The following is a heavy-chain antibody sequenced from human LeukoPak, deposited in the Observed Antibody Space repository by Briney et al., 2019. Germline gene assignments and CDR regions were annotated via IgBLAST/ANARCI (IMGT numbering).Heavy chain of an antibody. CDR1: GGSFSGYY. V-gene: IGHV4-34*01. J-gene: IGHJ4*02. D-gene: IGHD6-19*01. CDR3: ASSLGYSSGWYSTLYYFDY. Sequence: KPSETLSLTCAVYGGSFSGYYWSWIRQPPGKGLEWIGEINHSGSTNYNPSLKSRVTISVDTSKNQFSLKLSSVTAADTAVYYCASSLGYSSGWYSTLYYFDYWGQGTLVTVSS. CDR2: INHSGST.